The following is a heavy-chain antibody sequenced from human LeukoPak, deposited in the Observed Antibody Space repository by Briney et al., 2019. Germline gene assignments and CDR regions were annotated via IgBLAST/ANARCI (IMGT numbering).Heavy chain of an antibody. CDR1: GFTFRSYG. V-gene: IGHV3-23*01. Sequence: HTGGSLRLSCAASGFTFRSYGMSWVRQAPGKGLEWVSAISGSGESTYYADSVKGRFTISRDNAKNSLYLQMNSLRAEDTAVYYCARETYYYDSSGYYYPSGFDYWGQGTLVTVSS. J-gene: IGHJ4*02. CDR2: ISGSGEST. CDR3: ARETYYYDSSGYYYPSGFDY. D-gene: IGHD3-22*01.